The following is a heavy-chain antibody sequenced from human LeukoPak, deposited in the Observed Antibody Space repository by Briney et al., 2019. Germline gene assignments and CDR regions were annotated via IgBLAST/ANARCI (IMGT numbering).Heavy chain of an antibody. V-gene: IGHV3-48*01. CDR2: ISSNSGIK. Sequence: PGRSLRLSCAASGFTFSSYGMHWVRQAPGKGLEWVSDISSNSGIKSYADSVKGRFTISRDNAKNSLYLQMNSLRAEDTAVYYCARAYDFWSGPGGYWGQGTLVTVSP. CDR1: GFTFSSYG. D-gene: IGHD3-3*01. CDR3: ARAYDFWSGPGGY. J-gene: IGHJ4*02.